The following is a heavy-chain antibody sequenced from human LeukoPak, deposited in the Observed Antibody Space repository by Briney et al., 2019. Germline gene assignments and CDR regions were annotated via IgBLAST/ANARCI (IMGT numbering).Heavy chain of an antibody. CDR3: ARRPTFMALDY. D-gene: IGHD5-24*01. CDR2: IYYSGST. CDR1: GGSISGYY. Sequence: SETLSLTRTVSGGSISGYYWSWIRQPPGKGLEWIGYIYYSGSTNYNPSLKSRLTISIDTSENQFSLKLSSVTAADTAVYYCARRPTFMALDYWGQGTLVTVSS. V-gene: IGHV4-59*08. J-gene: IGHJ4*02.